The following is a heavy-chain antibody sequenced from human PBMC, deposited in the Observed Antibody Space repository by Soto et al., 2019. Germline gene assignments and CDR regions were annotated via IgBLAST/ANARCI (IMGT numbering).Heavy chain of an antibody. Sequence: QVQLVQSGDEVKKPGASVKVSCKASGYTVTSYGISWLRQDPGQGLEWMGWISAYNGKTNYAQKRQGRVTMTTDTSTITAYMELRSMRSEDTAVYYGAIDQVVLVRAAATYYYYGMDVWGQGTTVTVSS. V-gene: IGHV1-18*01. J-gene: IGHJ6*02. D-gene: IGHD2-2*01. CDR1: GYTVTSYG. CDR3: AIDQVVLVRAAATYYYYGMDV. CDR2: ISAYNGKT.